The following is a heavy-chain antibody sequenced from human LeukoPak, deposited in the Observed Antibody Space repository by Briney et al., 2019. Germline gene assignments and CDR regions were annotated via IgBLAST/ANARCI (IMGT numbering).Heavy chain of an antibody. Sequence: GGSLRLSCAASGFTFSSYAMNWVRQAPGKGLEWVSTISGGGGSTYYADSVKGRFTISRDNSKNTLYLQMNSLRAEDTAVYYCAKGQYYFDYWGQGTLVTVSS. D-gene: IGHD5-24*01. CDR3: AKGQYYFDY. V-gene: IGHV3-23*01. CDR2: ISGGGGST. CDR1: GFTFSSYA. J-gene: IGHJ4*02.